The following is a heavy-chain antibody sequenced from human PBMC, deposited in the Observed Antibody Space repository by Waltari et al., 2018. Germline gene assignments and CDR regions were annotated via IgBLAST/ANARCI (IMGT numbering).Heavy chain of an antibody. D-gene: IGHD6-19*01. CDR3: ARLTTDRSGVDY. V-gene: IGHV4-61*02. CDR2: SYTSGST. CDR1: GGSISSGSYY. Sequence: QVQLQESGPGLVKPSQTLSLTCTVSGGSISSGSYYWSWIRQPAGKELEWIGRSYTSGSTNDNPSLKRRVTISVDTSKNQFSLKLSSVTAADTAVYYWARLTTDRSGVDYWGQGTLVTVSS. J-gene: IGHJ4*02.